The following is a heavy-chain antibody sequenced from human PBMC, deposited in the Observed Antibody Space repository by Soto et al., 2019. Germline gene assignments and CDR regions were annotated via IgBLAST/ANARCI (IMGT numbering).Heavy chain of an antibody. CDR1: GYTFTKYG. V-gene: IGHV1-18*04. CDR2: IGVYNGKT. D-gene: IGHD2-2*02. Sequence: QEQLVQSGGEVKKPGASVRVSCKASGYTFTKYGITWVRQAPGQGLEWMGWIGVYNGKTNYARKLQGRVIMTADTSARPAYMELRSLRSDDTAVYYCSRARYCTSPSCYNHYYYGMDIWGQGTTVSVSS. CDR3: SRARYCTSPSCYNHYYYGMDI. J-gene: IGHJ6*02.